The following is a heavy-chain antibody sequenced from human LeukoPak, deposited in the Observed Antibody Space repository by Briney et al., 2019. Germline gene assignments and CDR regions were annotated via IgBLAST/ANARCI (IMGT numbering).Heavy chain of an antibody. Sequence: PGGSLRLSCGTSGFTFSNAWMSWVRQAPGKGLEWVSVIYSGGSTYYADSVKGRFTISRDNSKNTLYLQMNSLRAEDTAVYYCASLRSPDYYYGMDVWGQGTTVTVSS. D-gene: IGHD1-14*01. CDR2: IYSGGST. J-gene: IGHJ6*02. V-gene: IGHV3-66*01. CDR3: ASLRSPDYYYGMDV. CDR1: GFTFSNAW.